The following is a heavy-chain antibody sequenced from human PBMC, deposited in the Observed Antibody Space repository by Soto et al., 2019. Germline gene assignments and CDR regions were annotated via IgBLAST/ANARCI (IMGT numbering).Heavy chain of an antibody. Sequence: QVQQVESGGGVVQPGRSLRLSCAASGFTFSSYGMHWVRQAPGKGLEWVAVIWYDGSNKYYADSVKGRFTISRDNSKNMLHQQMYSMQAEDTAVYHCARNHDRCKYDYWGQGTLVTVSS. CDR1: GFTFSSYG. J-gene: IGHJ4*02. CDR3: ARNHDRCKYDY. V-gene: IGHV3-33*01. CDR2: IWYDGSNK. D-gene: IGHD1-1*01.